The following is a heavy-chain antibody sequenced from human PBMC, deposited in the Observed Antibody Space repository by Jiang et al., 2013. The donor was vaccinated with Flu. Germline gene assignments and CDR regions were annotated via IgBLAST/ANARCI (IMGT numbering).Heavy chain of an antibody. CDR1: GYFFTSYW. CDR2: IYPDDSET. CDR3: ARWLQSQTRDYFDY. V-gene: IGHV5-51*01. D-gene: IGHD5-24*01. J-gene: IGHJ4*02. Sequence: VQLVESGAEVKKPGESLKISCKTSGYFFTSYWIGWVRQMPGKGLEWMGIIYPDDSETRYSPSFQGQVTISADTSIRTAYLQWSSLKASDTAMYYCARWLQSQTRDYFDYWGQGTLVTVSS.